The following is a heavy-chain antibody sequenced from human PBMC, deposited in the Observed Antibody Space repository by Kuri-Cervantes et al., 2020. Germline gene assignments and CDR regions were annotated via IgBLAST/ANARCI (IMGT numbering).Heavy chain of an antibody. J-gene: IGHJ6*02. CDR1: GFTFSSYA. CDR3: ARRGVGASLHYYYYGMDV. Sequence: GGSLRLSCAASGFTFSSYAMHWVRQAPGKGLEWVAVISYDGGNKYYADSVKGRFTISRDNSKNTLYLQMNSLRAEDTAVYYCARRGVGASLHYYYYGMDVWGQGTTVTVSS. V-gene: IGHV3-30-3*01. D-gene: IGHD2-15*01. CDR2: ISYDGGNK.